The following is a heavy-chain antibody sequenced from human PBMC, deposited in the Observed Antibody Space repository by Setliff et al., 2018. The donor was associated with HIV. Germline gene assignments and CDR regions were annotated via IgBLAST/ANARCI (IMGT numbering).Heavy chain of an antibody. Sequence: PSETLSLTCSVSGASISIDHWSWIRQSPGKGLEWIGYIYHTGTTNYSPSLESRVTISIDTSKNQFSLNLRSVTAADTATYYCGRGRGVIKEKPFDEWGQGTLVTVSS. CDR3: GRGRGVIKEKPFDE. V-gene: IGHV4-59*01. D-gene: IGHD3-10*01. CDR2: IYHTGTT. J-gene: IGHJ4*02. CDR1: GASISIDH.